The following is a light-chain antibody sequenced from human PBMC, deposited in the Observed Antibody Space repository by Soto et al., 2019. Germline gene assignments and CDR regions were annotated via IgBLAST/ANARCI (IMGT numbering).Light chain of an antibody. CDR1: TSDVGGYDS. V-gene: IGLV2-14*01. J-gene: IGLJ1*01. Sequence: QSALTQPASVSGSPGQSITISCTGTTSDVGGYDSVSWYQQHPGKAPKVMIYEVSNRPSGLSNRFSASKSGNTASLTISGLQAEDEADYYCSSYTTNSTYVFGTGTKLTVL. CDR3: SSYTTNSTYV. CDR2: EVS.